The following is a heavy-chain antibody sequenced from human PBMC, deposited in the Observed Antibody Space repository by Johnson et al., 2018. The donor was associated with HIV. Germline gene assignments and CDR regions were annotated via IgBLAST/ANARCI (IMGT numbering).Heavy chain of an antibody. D-gene: IGHD1-26*01. CDR3: AKEESVSFLAFDI. V-gene: IGHV3-30*04. Sequence: QMQLVESGGGLVKPGGSLRLSCAASGFTFSSYAMHWVRQAPGKGLEWVAVISYDGSNKYYADSVKGRFTISRDNSKNTLYLQMNSLRAEDTAVYYCAKEESVSFLAFDIWGQGTMVTVSS. CDR2: ISYDGSNK. J-gene: IGHJ3*02. CDR1: GFTFSSYA.